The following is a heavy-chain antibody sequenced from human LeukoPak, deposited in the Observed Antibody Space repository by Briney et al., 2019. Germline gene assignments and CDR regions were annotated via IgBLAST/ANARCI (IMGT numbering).Heavy chain of an antibody. CDR3: ARGGLRYFGNSWFDP. V-gene: IGHV4-39*07. J-gene: IGHJ5*02. Sequence: SETLSLTCTVSGGSISSSSYYWGWIRQPPGKGLEWIGSIYYSGSTYYNPSLKSRVTISVDTSKNQFSLKLSSVTAADTAVYYCARGGLRYFGNSWFDPWGQGTLVTVSS. D-gene: IGHD3-9*01. CDR2: IYYSGST. CDR1: GGSISSSSYY.